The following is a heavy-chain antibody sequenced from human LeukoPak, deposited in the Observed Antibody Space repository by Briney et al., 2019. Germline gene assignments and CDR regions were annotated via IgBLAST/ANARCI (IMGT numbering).Heavy chain of an antibody. Sequence: QSGGSLRLSCAASGFTFTDHAMHWVRQAPGKGLEWVAVISYDGSNKYYADSVKGRFTISRDNAKNSLYLQMNSLRDEDTAVYYCARDAPVEGGDAFDIWGQGTMVTVSS. J-gene: IGHJ3*02. D-gene: IGHD3-16*01. CDR1: GFTFTDHA. CDR2: ISYDGSNK. V-gene: IGHV3-30-3*01. CDR3: ARDAPVEGGDAFDI.